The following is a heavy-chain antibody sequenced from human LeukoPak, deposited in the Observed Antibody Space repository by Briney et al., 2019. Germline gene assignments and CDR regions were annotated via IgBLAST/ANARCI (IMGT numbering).Heavy chain of an antibody. V-gene: IGHV4-34*01. D-gene: IGHD6-13*01. CDR1: GASFSGYY. CDR2: INHSGST. J-gene: IGHJ4*02. Sequence: PSETLSLTCAVYGASFSGYYWSWVRHPPGKGLEWLGEINHSGSTNSNPSLKSRVTISVATTKNQFSLQLSTVTAEDTAVYYCARGLNNALAAAGDYWGQGTLVTVSS. CDR3: ARGLNNALAAAGDY.